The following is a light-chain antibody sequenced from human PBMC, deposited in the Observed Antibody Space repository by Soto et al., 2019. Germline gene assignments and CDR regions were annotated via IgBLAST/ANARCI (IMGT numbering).Light chain of an antibody. Sequence: TQSPATVSLSPGESATLSCRASQTVSNYLAWYQQKPGQAARLLIYYASERATGIPARFSGSGSGTDYTLTISSLEPEDSAVYYCQHRSTWPCLTVGGGTKVHI. CDR1: QTVSNY. V-gene: IGKV3-11*01. J-gene: IGKJ4*02. CDR3: QHRSTWPCLT. CDR2: YAS.